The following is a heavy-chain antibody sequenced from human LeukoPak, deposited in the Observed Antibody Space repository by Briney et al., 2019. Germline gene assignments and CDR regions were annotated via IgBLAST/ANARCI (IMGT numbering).Heavy chain of an antibody. CDR3: AKGGRDGYNSLDY. Sequence: GGSLRLSCAASGFTLSSYGMHWVRQAPGKGLEWVAVISYDGSKKDYADSVKGRFTISRDNSKNTLFLQVNSLSAEDTAVYYCAKGGRDGYNSLDYWGQGTLVIVSS. CDR1: GFTLSSYG. D-gene: IGHD5-24*01. J-gene: IGHJ4*02. CDR2: ISYDGSKK. V-gene: IGHV3-30*18.